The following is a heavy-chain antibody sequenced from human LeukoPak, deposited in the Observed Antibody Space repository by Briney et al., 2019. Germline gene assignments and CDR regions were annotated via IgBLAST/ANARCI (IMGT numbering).Heavy chain of an antibody. CDR3: AKSYYYGSGSPSLDY. CDR1: GFTVSSNY. V-gene: IGHV3-53*01. CDR2: IYSGGST. J-gene: IGHJ4*02. Sequence: TGGSLRLSCAASGFTVSSNYMSWVRQAPGKGLEWVSVIYSGGSTYYADSVKGRFTISTDNSKNTLYLQMNSLRVEDTAVYYCAKSYYYGSGSPSLDYWGQGTLVTVSS. D-gene: IGHD3-10*01.